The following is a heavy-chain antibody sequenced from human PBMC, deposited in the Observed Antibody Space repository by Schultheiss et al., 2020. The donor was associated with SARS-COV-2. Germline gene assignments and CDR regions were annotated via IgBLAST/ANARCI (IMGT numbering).Heavy chain of an antibody. CDR1: GFTFDDYG. CDR3: AKEHSSSSLWYFDS. CDR2: IEGSGGTT. J-gene: IGHJ4*02. V-gene: IGHV3-23*01. Sequence: GGSLRLSCAASGFTFDDYGMSWVRQAPGKGLEWVSTIEGSGGTTYYADSVKGRFTTSRDNSKNTLYLQMDNLRAEDTAVYYCAKEHSSSSLWYFDSWGQGTLVTVSS. D-gene: IGHD6-6*01.